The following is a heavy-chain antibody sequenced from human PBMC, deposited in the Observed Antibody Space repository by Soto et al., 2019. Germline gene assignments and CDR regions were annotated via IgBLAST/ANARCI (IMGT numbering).Heavy chain of an antibody. Sequence: QVQLVQSEAAVKKPGSSVKVSCKASGGTFSSYAISWVRQAPGQGLEWMGGIIPIFGTANYAQKFQGRVTITADESTSTAYMELSSLGSEDTAVYYCAVGVTGYSSVLADDWGQGTLVTVSS. V-gene: IGHV1-69*01. CDR1: GGTFSSYA. CDR3: AVGVTGYSSVLADD. D-gene: IGHD6-19*01. J-gene: IGHJ4*02. CDR2: IIPIFGTA.